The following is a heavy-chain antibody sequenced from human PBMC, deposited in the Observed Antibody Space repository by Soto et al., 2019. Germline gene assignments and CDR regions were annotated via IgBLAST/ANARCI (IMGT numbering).Heavy chain of an antibody. CDR2: IIPILGIA. CDR1: GGTFSSYT. J-gene: IGHJ5*02. D-gene: IGHD3-10*01. V-gene: IGHV1-69*02. CDR3: ARARGSRPVYKCDP. Sequence: QVQLVQSGAEVKQPGSSVKVSCKASGGTFSSYTISWVRQAPGQGLEWMGRIIPILGIANYAQKFQGRVTVTGDQSTSRAYMELSSLRSEDTAVYYCARARGSRPVYKCDPWGQGSLVAVST.